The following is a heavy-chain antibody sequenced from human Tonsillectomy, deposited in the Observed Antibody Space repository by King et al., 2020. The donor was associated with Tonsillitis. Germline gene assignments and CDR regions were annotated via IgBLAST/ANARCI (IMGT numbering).Heavy chain of an antibody. D-gene: IGHD3-3*01. J-gene: IGHJ4*02. CDR2: ISISGGST. Sequence: EVQLVESGGGLVQPGGSLRLSCAASGFPFSSYAMSWVRQAPGKGLEWVSGISISGGSTYYADSVKGRCTISRDNSKNTLYLQMNSLRAEDTAVYYCAKDDGVTIFGLITTNPFDYWGQGTLVTVSS. V-gene: IGHV3-23*04. CDR1: GFPFSSYA. CDR3: AKDDGVTIFGLITTNPFDY.